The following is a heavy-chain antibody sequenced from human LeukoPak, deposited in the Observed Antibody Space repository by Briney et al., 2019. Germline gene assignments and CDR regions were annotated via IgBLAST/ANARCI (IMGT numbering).Heavy chain of an antibody. D-gene: IGHD2-15*01. CDR3: ARERAAAVAATRVPGS. J-gene: IGHJ5*02. Sequence: ASVKVSCKASGYTFINYYMHWVRQAPGQGLEWMGVINPSGGSTTYAQKFQGRVTMTRDTSTSTVYMELSNLRSEDTAVYYCARERAAAVAATRVPGSWGQGTLVTVSS. V-gene: IGHV1-46*01. CDR2: INPSGGST. CDR1: GYTFINYY.